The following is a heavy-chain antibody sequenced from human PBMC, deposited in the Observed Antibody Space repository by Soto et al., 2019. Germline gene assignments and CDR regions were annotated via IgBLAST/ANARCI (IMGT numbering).Heavy chain of an antibody. CDR2: IYPGDSDT. CDR1: GYSFTSYW. D-gene: IGHD2-2*01. Sequence: GESLKISCKGSGYSFTSYWIGWVRQMPGKGLEWMGIIYPGDSDTRYSPSFQGQVTISADKSISTAYLQWSSLKASDTAMYYCARRGYCSSTSCYLHIDYWGQGTLVTVSS. V-gene: IGHV5-51*01. J-gene: IGHJ4*02. CDR3: ARRGYCSSTSCYLHIDY.